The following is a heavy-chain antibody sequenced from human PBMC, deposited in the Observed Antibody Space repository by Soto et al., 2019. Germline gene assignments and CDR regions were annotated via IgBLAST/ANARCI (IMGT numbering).Heavy chain of an antibody. J-gene: IGHJ6*04. CDR1: GFTFSSYG. CDR3: AKRMVRGAPYGQYGMDV. V-gene: IGHV3-30*18. D-gene: IGHD3-10*01. CDR2: ISYDGSNK. Sequence: GGSLRLSCAASGFTFSSYGMHWVRQAPGKGLEWVAVISYDGSNKYYADSVKGRFTISRDNSKNTLYLQMNSLRAEDTAVYYCAKRMVRGAPYGQYGMDVWAKGTTVTVSS.